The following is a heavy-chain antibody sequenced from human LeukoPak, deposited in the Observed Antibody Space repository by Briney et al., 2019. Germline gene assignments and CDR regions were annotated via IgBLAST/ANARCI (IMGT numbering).Heavy chain of an antibody. V-gene: IGHV4-34*01. D-gene: IGHD3-10*01. J-gene: IGHJ6*03. CDR3: ARRGPYYYGSGSPGSSGYYNYYYYMDV. CDR2: INHSGST. CDR1: GGSFSGYY. Sequence: SETLSLTCAVYGGSFSGYYWSWIRQPPGKWLEWIGEINHSGSTNYNPSLKSRVTISVDTSKNQFSLKLSSVTAADTAVYYCARRGPYYYGSGSPGSSGYYNYYYYMDVWGKGATVTISS.